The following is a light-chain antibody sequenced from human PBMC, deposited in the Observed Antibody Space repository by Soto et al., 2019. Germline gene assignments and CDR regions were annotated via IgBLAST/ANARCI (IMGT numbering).Light chain of an antibody. CDR2: GAT. CDR1: QSVSSL. V-gene: IGKV3-15*01. CDR3: QQYNSWPLT. Sequence: ELVMTQSPATLSVSPGERATLSCRASQSVSSLLAWYQQKPGQAPRLLIHGATTRATGIPARFSGSGSGTEFTLTISSLQSEDFAVYYCQQYNSWPLTFGGGTKVDIK. J-gene: IGKJ4*01.